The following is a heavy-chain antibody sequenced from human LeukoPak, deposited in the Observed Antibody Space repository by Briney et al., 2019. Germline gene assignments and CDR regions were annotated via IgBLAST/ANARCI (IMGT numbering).Heavy chain of an antibody. Sequence: GGSLRFSCAASGFTFSTYAMTWVRQAPGKGLDWVSGITGNGGSTYYADSVKGRFTISRDNSKNTLYLQMDSLRAEDTAVYYCAKESSQWLVPYWGRGTLVTVSS. V-gene: IGHV3-23*01. CDR3: AKESSQWLVPY. J-gene: IGHJ4*02. D-gene: IGHD6-19*01. CDR1: GFTFSTYA. CDR2: ITGNGGST.